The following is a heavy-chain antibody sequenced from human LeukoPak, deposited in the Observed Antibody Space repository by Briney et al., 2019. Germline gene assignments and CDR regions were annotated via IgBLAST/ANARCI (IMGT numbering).Heavy chain of an antibody. CDR2: ISDDGSNK. Sequence: HPGRSLRLSCAASGFTFSRYGMHWVRQAPGKGLEWVAVISDDGSNKYYADCVKGRFTISRDNSKNTLYLQMNSLRAEDTAVYYCAKDSSYYGMDVWGQGTTVTVSS. CDR3: AKDSSYYGMDV. J-gene: IGHJ6*02. CDR1: GFTFSRYG. V-gene: IGHV3-30*18.